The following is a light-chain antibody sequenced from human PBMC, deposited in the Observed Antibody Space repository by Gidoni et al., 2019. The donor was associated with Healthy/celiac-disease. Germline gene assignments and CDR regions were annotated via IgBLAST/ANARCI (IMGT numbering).Light chain of an antibody. CDR2: AAS. CDR3: QQRGT. V-gene: IGKV1-39*01. CDR1: QSISSY. J-gene: IGKJ1*01. Sequence: DIQMTQSPSSLSASVGDRVTITCRASQSISSYLNWYQQKPGKAPKLLIYAASSLQSGVPSRFSGSGYGTDFTLTISSLQPEDFATYYCQQRGTFGQGTKVEIK.